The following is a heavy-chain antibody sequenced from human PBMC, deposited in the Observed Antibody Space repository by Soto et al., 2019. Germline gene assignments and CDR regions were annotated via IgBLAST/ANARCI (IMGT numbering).Heavy chain of an antibody. D-gene: IGHD2-2*01. CDR3: ARTRQRRPVFYVDY. CDR2: IIPKYGTT. CDR1: GGPFNTFG. J-gene: IGHJ4*02. Sequence: QVQLMQSGAEVTKPGSSVKVSCKASGGPFNTFGMSWVRQAPGQGLEWMGGIIPKYGTTNYARRFQGRVTITADESTTTAYLELSSLRHDDTAIYYCARTRQRRPVFYVDYWGQGTPISVTS. V-gene: IGHV1-69*01.